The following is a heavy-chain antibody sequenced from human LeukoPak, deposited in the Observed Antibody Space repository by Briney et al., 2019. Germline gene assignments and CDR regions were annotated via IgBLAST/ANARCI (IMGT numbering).Heavy chain of an antibody. J-gene: IGHJ6*04. D-gene: IGHD6-13*01. Sequence: PSQTLSLTCTVSGGSISSGSYYWSWIRQPAGKGLEWIGRIYTSGSTNYNPSLKSRVTISVDTSKNQFSLKLSSVTAADTAVYYCARDSSSWYSYGMDVWGKGTTVTVSS. CDR2: IYTSGST. CDR1: GGSISSGSYY. CDR3: ARDSSSWYSYGMDV. V-gene: IGHV4-61*02.